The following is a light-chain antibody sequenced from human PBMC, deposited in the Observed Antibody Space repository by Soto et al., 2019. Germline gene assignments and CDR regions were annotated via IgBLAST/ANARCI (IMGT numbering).Light chain of an antibody. V-gene: IGLV1-47*01. CDR3: ATWDDSLRTVV. CDR1: SSNIGTNY. Sequence: QLVLTQPPSASGTPGQRVTISCSGSSSNIGTNYVYWYQQLPGTAPKLLIYRGDRRPSGVPDRFSGSKSGTSASLAISGLRSEDEAPYYCATWDDSLRTVVFGGGTKVTVL. CDR2: RGD. J-gene: IGLJ2*01.